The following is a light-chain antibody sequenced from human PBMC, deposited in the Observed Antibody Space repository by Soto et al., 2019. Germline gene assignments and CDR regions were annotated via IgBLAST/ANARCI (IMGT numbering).Light chain of an antibody. CDR3: SSFVGVNSYV. CDR2: EVT. J-gene: IGLJ1*01. Sequence: QSVLTQPPSASGSLGQSVTISCAGTSNNVGSYHYVSWYRQHPGQAPKLLIYEVTKRPSGVPDRFSGSKSGNTASLTVSGLQAEDEADYYCSSFVGVNSYVFGTGTKLTVL. CDR1: SNNVGSYHY. V-gene: IGLV2-8*01.